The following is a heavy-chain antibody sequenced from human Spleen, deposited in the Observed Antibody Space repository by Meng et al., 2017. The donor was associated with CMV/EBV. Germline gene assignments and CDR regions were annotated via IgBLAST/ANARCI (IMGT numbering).Heavy chain of an antibody. CDR3: AIFDCSSTSCYGYYYYAMDV. Sequence: ASVKVSCKASGYTFTSYYMHWVRQAPGQGLEWMGIINPSGGSTSYAQKFQGRVTMTTDTSTTTAYMELRSLRSDDTAVYYCAIFDCSSTSCYGYYYYAMDVWGQGTTVTVSS. V-gene: IGHV1-46*01. CDR2: INPSGGST. D-gene: IGHD2-2*01. J-gene: IGHJ6*02. CDR1: GYTFTSYY.